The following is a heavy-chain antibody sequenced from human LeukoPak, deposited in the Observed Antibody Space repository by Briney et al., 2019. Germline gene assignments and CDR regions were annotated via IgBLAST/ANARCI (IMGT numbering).Heavy chain of an antibody. V-gene: IGHV5-51*01. CDR1: GYSFTSYW. J-gene: IGHJ4*02. D-gene: IGHD3-22*01. Sequence: GESLKISRKGSGYSFTSYWIGWVRQMPGKGLEWMGIIFPGDSDTRYSPSFQGQVIISADKSSSTAYLQWSSLKASDTAMYYCARHGRDSSGYYESGYWGQGTLVTVSS. CDR3: ARHGRDSSGYYESGY. CDR2: IFPGDSDT.